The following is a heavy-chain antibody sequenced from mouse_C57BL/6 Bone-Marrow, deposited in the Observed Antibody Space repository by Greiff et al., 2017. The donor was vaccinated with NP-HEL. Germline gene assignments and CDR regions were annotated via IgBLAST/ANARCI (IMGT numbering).Heavy chain of an antibody. CDR3: ARRGLSYGNYDY. V-gene: IGHV1-80*01. CDR1: GYAFSSYW. CDR2: IYPGDGDT. Sequence: VQLQQSGAELVKPGASVKISCKASGYAFSSYWMNWVKQRPGKGLEWIGQIYPGDGDTNYNGKFKGKATLTADKSSSTAYMQLSSLTSEDSAVYFCARRGLSYGNYDYWGQGTTLTVSS. J-gene: IGHJ2*01. D-gene: IGHD2-1*01.